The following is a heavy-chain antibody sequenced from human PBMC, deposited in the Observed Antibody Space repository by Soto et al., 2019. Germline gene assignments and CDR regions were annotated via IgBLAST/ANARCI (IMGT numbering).Heavy chain of an antibody. V-gene: IGHV1-3*01. CDR1: GDTFTAYT. CDR2: INAGNGDT. D-gene: IGHD2-15*01. J-gene: IGHJ5*02. Sequence: ASVKVSCKASGDTFTAYTIHWVRQAPGQRLEWMGWINAGNGDTKYSQKFQGRVTFTRDTSASTAYMDLSSLRSEDTAVYYCARGXXXLGCSGGSCPTWFDPWGQRTLVTVSS. CDR3: ARGXXXLGCSGGSCPTWFDP.